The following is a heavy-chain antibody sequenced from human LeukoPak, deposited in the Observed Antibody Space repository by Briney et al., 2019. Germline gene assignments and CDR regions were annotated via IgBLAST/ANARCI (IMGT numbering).Heavy chain of an antibody. CDR1: GFTFSSYE. D-gene: IGHD1-20*01. J-gene: IGHJ4*02. CDR3: AKGGLRITGTTVDY. Sequence: GGSLRLSCAASGFTFSSYEMNWVRQAPGKGLEWVSYISSSGSTIYYADSVKGRFTISRDNSKNTLYLQMNSLRAEDTAVYYCAKGGLRITGTTVDYWGQGTLVTVSS. CDR2: ISSSGSTI. V-gene: IGHV3-48*03.